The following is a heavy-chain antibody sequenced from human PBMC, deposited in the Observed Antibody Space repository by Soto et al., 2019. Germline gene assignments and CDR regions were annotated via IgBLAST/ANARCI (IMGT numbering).Heavy chain of an antibody. J-gene: IGHJ4*02. CDR3: ARPRYDSTGTPFDH. D-gene: IGHD3-22*01. Sequence: VQLVESGGGLVQPGGSLRLSCAASGFTFSSYWLHWVRQAPGKGLVWVSGINTDGGSTDYADSVKGRFIISRDNAKNTLYLQMNSLRAEDTAVYYCARPRYDSTGTPFDHWGLGTLVTVSS. V-gene: IGHV3-74*01. CDR1: GFTFSSYW. CDR2: INTDGGST.